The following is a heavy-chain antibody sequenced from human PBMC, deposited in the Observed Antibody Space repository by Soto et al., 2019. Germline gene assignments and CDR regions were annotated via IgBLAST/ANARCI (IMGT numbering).Heavy chain of an antibody. V-gene: IGHV3-30-3*01. J-gene: IGHJ6*02. CDR1: GFTFSSYA. CDR2: ISYDGSNK. Sequence: GGSLRLSCAASGFTFSSYAMHWVRQAPGKGLEWVAVISYDGSNKYYADSVKGRFTISRDNSKNTLYLQMNSLRAEDTAVYYCARDRTSRQIGYYYYYYGMDVWGQGTTVTVSS. CDR3: ARDRTSRQIGYYYYYYGMDV. D-gene: IGHD2-21*01.